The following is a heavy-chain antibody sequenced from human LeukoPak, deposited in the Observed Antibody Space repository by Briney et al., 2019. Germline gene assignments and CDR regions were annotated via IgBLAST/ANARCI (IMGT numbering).Heavy chain of an antibody. CDR3: AKATTVTTPLVNY. Sequence: GGSLRLSCAASGFTFSSYGMHWVRQAPGKGLEWVAVIWNDGSNKYYADSVKGRFTISRDNSKNTLYLQMNSLRAEDTAVYYCAKATTVTTPLVNYWGQGTLVTVSS. D-gene: IGHD4-11*01. V-gene: IGHV3-33*06. CDR2: IWNDGSNK. CDR1: GFTFSSYG. J-gene: IGHJ4*02.